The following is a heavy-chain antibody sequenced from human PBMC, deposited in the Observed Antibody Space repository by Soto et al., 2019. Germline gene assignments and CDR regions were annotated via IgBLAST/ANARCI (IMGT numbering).Heavy chain of an antibody. D-gene: IGHD6-13*01. Sequence: SETLSLTCTVSGASITTGNNYWGWIRQPPGKGLQWIGSSSYTGNTYFNPSLRSRVTISVDTSKNQFSLRLTSVTAADTAVYYCARLDSSSWAAPFGSWGQGTLVTVSS. V-gene: IGHV4-39*01. CDR3: ARLDSSSWAAPFGS. CDR2: SSYTGNT. J-gene: IGHJ4*02. CDR1: GASITTGNNY.